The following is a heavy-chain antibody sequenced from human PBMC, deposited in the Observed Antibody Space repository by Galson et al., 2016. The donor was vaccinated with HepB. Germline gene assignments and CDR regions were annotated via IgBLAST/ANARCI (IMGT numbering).Heavy chain of an antibody. D-gene: IGHD3-10*01. CDR3: ARVSGESGPDY. CDR1: GFNFSSYG. J-gene: IGHJ4*02. Sequence: SLRLSCAASGFNFSSYGMHWVRQAPGKGLEWVAVIWYGGSNKYYADSVKGRFTISRDNSKTTLYLQMNSLRAEDTAVYYCARVSGESGPDYWGQGTLVTVSS. CDR2: IWYGGSNK. V-gene: IGHV3-33*01.